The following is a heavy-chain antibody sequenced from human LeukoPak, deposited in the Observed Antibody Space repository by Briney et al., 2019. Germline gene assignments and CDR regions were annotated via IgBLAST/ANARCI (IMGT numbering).Heavy chain of an antibody. Sequence: PGGSLRLSCAASGFTFSSYAMSWVRQAPGMGLEWVSAISNNGGYTYYADSVQGRFTISRDNSKSTLCLQMNSLRAEDTAVYYCAKQLGYCSDGSCYFPYWGQGTLVTVSS. D-gene: IGHD2-15*01. J-gene: IGHJ4*02. CDR2: ISNNGGYT. CDR1: GFTFSSYA. CDR3: AKQLGYCSDGSCYFPY. V-gene: IGHV3-23*01.